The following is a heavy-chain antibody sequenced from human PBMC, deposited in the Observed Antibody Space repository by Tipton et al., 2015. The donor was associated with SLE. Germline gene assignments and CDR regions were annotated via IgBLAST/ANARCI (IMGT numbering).Heavy chain of an antibody. D-gene: IGHD3/OR15-3a*01. CDR3: ASQSRYSDFWTALYSSSSPFDY. V-gene: IGHV4-59*05. CDR2: FYFSGGT. CDR1: GGSISNYY. Sequence: TLSLTCTVSGGSISNYYWSWIRQPPGKGLEWIGSFYFSGGTYYSPSLKSRVTISVDTSKNQLSLKLSSVTAADTAVYYCASQSRYSDFWTALYSSSSPFDYWGQGTLVTVSS. J-gene: IGHJ4*02.